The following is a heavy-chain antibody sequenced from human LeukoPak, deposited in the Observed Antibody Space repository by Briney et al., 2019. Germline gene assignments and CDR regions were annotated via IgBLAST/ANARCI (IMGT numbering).Heavy chain of an antibody. CDR2: ISSSSSTI. Sequence: PGGSLRLSCVGSGFIFRSYAVTWVRQAPGKGLEWVSYISSSSSTIYYADSVKGRFTISRDNAKNSLYLQMNSLRAEDTAVYYCARDMYGDYSLVDYWGQGTLVTVSS. D-gene: IGHD4-17*01. J-gene: IGHJ4*02. CDR3: ARDMYGDYSLVDY. CDR1: GFIFRSYA. V-gene: IGHV3-48*01.